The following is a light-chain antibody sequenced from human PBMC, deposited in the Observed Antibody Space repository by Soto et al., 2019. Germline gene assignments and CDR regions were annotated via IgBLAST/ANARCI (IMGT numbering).Light chain of an antibody. CDR1: SSDIGDYTH. CDR3: CSYTSISTSAV. CDR2: EVS. J-gene: IGLJ2*01. V-gene: IGLV2-14*01. Sequence: QSALTQPASVSGSPGQSITISCTGTSSDIGDYTHVSWYQQHPGKAPKLIIYEVSDRPSGVSNRFSGSKSGNTASLTISGLQTEDEADYYCCSYTSISTSAVFGGGTKLNRP.